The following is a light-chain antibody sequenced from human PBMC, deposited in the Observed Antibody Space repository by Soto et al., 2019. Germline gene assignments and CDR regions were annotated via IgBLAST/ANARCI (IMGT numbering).Light chain of an antibody. Sequence: QSVLIQPPSVSGTPGQQISISCSGNNSNIASNYVYWYQQLPGAAPKVLIYDDNKRPSGIPDRFSGSKSGTSATLGITGFQTGDEADYYCGSWDSSLSAYVFGTGTKVTVL. J-gene: IGLJ1*01. CDR3: GSWDSSLSAYV. CDR2: DDN. V-gene: IGLV1-51*01. CDR1: NSNIASNY.